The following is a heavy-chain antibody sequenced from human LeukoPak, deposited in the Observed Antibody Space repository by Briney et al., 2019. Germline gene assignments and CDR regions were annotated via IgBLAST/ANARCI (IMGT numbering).Heavy chain of an antibody. CDR1: GGSISCGSYY. Sequence: PSQTLSLTCTVSGGSISCGSYYWSWIRQPAGKGLEWIGRIYTSGSTNYNPSLKSRVTISVDTSKDQFSLKLSSVTAADTAVYYCARANLYSLCYMDVWGKGTTVTVSS. J-gene: IGHJ6*04. V-gene: IGHV4-61*02. D-gene: IGHD2-15*01. CDR3: ARANLYSLCYMDV. CDR2: IYTSGST.